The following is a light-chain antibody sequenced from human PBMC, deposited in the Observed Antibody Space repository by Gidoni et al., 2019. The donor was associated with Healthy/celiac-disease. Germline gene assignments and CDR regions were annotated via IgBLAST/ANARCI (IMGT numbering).Light chain of an antibody. CDR3: QQYNNWPR. J-gene: IGKJ1*01. Sequence: EIVMTQSPATLSVSPGERATLACRASQSVSSNVAWYQQKPGQAPRLLIYGASIRATGIPARFSGSGSGTEFTLTISILQSEDFAVYYWQQYNNWPRFGQGTKVEIK. CDR1: QSVSSN. CDR2: GAS. V-gene: IGKV3D-15*03.